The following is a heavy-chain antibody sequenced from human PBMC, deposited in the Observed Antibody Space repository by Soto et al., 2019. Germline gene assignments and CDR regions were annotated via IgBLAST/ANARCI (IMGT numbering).Heavy chain of an antibody. D-gene: IGHD2-21*02. V-gene: IGHV4-4*02. CDR1: GGTVASSQW. J-gene: IGHJ5*02. Sequence: PSETMSLTCDVSGGTVASSQWWSWVRQSPGRGLEWIGNVYHTGDTNFNPSLQSRVTFSVDKSNNQFSLRLTSVTAADTAVYFCAREIVTAGGNNYFDPWGPGTLVTVSS. CDR3: AREIVTAGGNNYFDP. CDR2: VYHTGDT.